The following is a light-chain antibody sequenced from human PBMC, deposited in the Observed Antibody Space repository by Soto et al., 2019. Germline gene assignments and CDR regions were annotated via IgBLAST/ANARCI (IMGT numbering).Light chain of an antibody. Sequence: DIQMTQSPSSLSASVGDRVTITCRASQSISSYLNWYQQKPGKAPKLLIYAASSLQSGVPSRFSGSGSGRDFTLTISSLQREDFATYYCQQSYSTLITFGQGTRLEIK. CDR2: AAS. CDR1: QSISSY. CDR3: QQSYSTLIT. J-gene: IGKJ5*01. V-gene: IGKV1-39*01.